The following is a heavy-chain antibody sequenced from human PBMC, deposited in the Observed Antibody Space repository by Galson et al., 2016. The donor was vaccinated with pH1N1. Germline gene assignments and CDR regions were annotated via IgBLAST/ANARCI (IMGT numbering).Heavy chain of an antibody. Sequence: PALVKPTQTLTLTCTFSGFSLTTSGMCVTWIRQPPGKALEWLARIDWDDDKYYSTSLKARPTISKDTSKNQVVLTVTNMDPVDTATYYCARARSAAAGAIDIWGQGTLVTVSS. CDR3: ARARSAAAGAIDI. V-gene: IGHV2-70*11. D-gene: IGHD6-13*01. CDR2: IDWDDDK. CDR1: GFSLTTSGMC. J-gene: IGHJ4*02.